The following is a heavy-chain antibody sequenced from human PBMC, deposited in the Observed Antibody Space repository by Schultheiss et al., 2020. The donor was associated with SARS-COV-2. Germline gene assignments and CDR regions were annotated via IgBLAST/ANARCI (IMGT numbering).Heavy chain of an antibody. Sequence: SETLSLTCTVSGGSFCSYFWTWIRQPAGKGLEWIGRIYASGSTNYNSSLKSRVTMSLDTSKNQFSLRLTSVTAADTAVYYCARGGGSLTNWGQGALVTVSS. J-gene: IGHJ4*02. CDR1: GGSFCSYF. CDR2: IYASGST. CDR3: ARGGGSLTN. V-gene: IGHV4-4*07. D-gene: IGHD3-16*01.